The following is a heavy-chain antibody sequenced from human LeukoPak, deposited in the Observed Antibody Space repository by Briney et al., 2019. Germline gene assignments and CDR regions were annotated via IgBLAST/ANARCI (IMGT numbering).Heavy chain of an antibody. CDR2: IYYSGTT. Sequence: SETLSLTCTVSGGSISSSRYHWGWIRQPPGKGLEWIGSIYYSGTTFYNPSLKSRVTISVDTSKNQFSLKLSSVTAADTAVYYCASRGPPYCGGDCYLMFDYWGQGTLVTVSS. CDR3: ASRGPPYCGGDCYLMFDY. D-gene: IGHD2-21*01. CDR1: GGSISSSRYH. V-gene: IGHV4-39*01. J-gene: IGHJ4*02.